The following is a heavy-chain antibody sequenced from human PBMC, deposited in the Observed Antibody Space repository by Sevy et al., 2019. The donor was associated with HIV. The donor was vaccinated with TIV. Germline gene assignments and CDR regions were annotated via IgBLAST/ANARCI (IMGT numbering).Heavy chain of an antibody. V-gene: IGHV1-2*02. CDR1: GYTFTGYY. D-gene: IGHD6-13*01. CDR2: INPHSGGT. Sequence: ASVKVSCKASGYTFTGYYIHWVRQAPGQGLEWMGGINPHSGGTNYAQKFQGRVTMTRETSITTAYMEMRRLSYDDTAVYYCARDKRAISAAAPDWFDPWGQGTPVTVSS. CDR3: ARDKRAISAAAPDWFDP. J-gene: IGHJ5*02.